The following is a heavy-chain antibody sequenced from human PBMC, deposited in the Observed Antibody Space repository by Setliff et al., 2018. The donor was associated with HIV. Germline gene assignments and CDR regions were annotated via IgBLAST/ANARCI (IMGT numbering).Heavy chain of an antibody. CDR1: GFTFSNYG. CDR3: AKDGISGGAYPPYYFDY. V-gene: IGHV3-33*06. J-gene: IGHJ4*01. Sequence: SLRLSCATSGFTFSNYGMNWVRQAPGKGLEWVAVIWDDGSNKKYVDSVKGRFTISRDNSKNTLYLQMNGLRVEDTAVYYCAKDGISGGAYPPYYFDYWGHGTLVTVSS. D-gene: IGHD2-15*01. CDR2: IWDDGSNK.